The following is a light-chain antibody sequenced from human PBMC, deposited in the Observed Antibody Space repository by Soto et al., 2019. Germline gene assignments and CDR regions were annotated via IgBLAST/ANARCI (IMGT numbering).Light chain of an antibody. Sequence: DIQMTQSPSTLSASVGDSVTITCRASQSITIWLAWYQQKLGKAPKLRSYDASNLEIGVPSRFSGSGSGTHFTFTISSLQTEDIGTYYCQQYDILPITFGRGTRLEI. CDR3: QQYDILPIT. J-gene: IGKJ5*01. CDR2: DAS. CDR1: QSITIW. V-gene: IGKV1-33*01.